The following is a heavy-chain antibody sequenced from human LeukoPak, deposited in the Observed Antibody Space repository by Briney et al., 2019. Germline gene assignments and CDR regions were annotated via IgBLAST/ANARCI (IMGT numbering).Heavy chain of an antibody. CDR2: VFYSGTT. Sequence: SETLSLTCTVSGGSVSSTTYYWGWIRQPPGKALEWIGSVFYSGTTYYNPSLKSRVTMSVDTSKNQFSLNLNSVTAADTAVYYCATVIENWFYPWGQGTLVTVSS. V-gene: IGHV4-39*01. CDR3: ATVIENWFYP. J-gene: IGHJ5*02. D-gene: IGHD3-22*01. CDR1: GGSVSSTTYY.